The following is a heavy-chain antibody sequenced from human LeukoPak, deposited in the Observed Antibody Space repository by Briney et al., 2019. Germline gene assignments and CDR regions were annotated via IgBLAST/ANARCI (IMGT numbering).Heavy chain of an antibody. D-gene: IGHD4-11*01. V-gene: IGHV1-18*01. CDR1: GYTFTSYG. Sequence: GASVKVSCKASGYTFTSYGISWVRQAPGQGLEWMGWISAYNGYTKAAQKFQDRFIMTTDTSTNTAYMELRSLTSDDTAVYFCARRSPTTETTDPFQHWGQGTPVSVS. CDR3: ARRSPTTETTDPFQH. J-gene: IGHJ1*01. CDR2: ISAYNGYT.